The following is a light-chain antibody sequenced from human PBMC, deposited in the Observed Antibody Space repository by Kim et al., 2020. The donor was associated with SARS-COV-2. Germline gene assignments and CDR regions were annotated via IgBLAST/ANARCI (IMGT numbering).Light chain of an antibody. CDR3: QSYDSNNHWV. V-gene: IGLV6-57*01. Sequence: KAVTSSCTRSSGSIASNYILWYQQRPGSSPTPVIYEDNQRPSGVPDRFSGSIDSSANSASLTISGLKTEDEADYYCQSYDSNNHWVFGGGTQLTVL. CDR2: EDN. CDR1: SGSIASNY. J-gene: IGLJ3*02.